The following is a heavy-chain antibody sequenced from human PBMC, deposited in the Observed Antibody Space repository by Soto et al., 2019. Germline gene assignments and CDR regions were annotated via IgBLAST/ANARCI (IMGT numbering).Heavy chain of an antibody. D-gene: IGHD3-9*01. CDR2: IYYSGST. J-gene: IGHJ4*02. CDR3: ARGPTYYDILTGSPDFDY. V-gene: IGHV4-30-4*01. CDR1: GGSISSGDYY. Sequence: SETLSLTCTVSGGSISSGDYYWSWIRQPPGKGLEWIGYIYYSGSTYYNPSLKSRVTISVDTSKNQFSLKLSSVTAADTAVYYCARGPTYYDILTGSPDFDYWGQGTLVTVSS.